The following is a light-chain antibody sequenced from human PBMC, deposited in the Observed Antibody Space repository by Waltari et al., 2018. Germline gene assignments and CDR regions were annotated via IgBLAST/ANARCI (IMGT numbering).Light chain of an antibody. J-gene: IGKJ5*01. CDR3: QQRHSYPIT. V-gene: IGKV1-9*01. CDR1: QGIISY. CDR2: TAS. Sequence: DIQLTQSPSFLSASVGDRVTITCRSSQGIISYLAWYQQKPGKATKLLIHTASTLQGGVPSRFSGSGSGTDFTLTISSLQPEDFATYYCQQRHSYPITFGQGTRLEIK.